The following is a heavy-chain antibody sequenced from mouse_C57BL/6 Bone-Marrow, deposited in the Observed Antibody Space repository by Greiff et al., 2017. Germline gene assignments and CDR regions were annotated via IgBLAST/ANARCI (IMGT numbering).Heavy chain of an antibody. CDR3: ARAPRYYFDY. J-gene: IGHJ2*01. Sequence: QVQLQQPGAELVKPGASVKVSCKASGYTFTSYCMHWVKQRPGQGLEWIGRIHPADGDTNYNQKFKGKATLTVDKSSSTAYMQLSSLTSEDSAVYYFARAPRYYFDYWGQGTTLTVSS. V-gene: IGHV1-74*01. CDR2: IHPADGDT. CDR1: GYTFTSYC.